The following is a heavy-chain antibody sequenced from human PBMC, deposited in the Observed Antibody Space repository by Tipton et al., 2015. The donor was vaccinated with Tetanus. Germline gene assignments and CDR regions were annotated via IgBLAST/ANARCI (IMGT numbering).Heavy chain of an antibody. V-gene: IGHV3-21*01. J-gene: IGHJ4*02. CDR3: VSGSALDY. Sequence: SLRLSCGVSGFSFSNYKMNWVRQAPGRGLEWVSSISSTSRYINYADSVKGRFTISRDNARNSLFLEMNSLRADDTAVYYCVSGSALDYWGQGTLITVSS. D-gene: IGHD6-25*01. CDR2: ISSTSRYI. CDR1: GFSFSNYK.